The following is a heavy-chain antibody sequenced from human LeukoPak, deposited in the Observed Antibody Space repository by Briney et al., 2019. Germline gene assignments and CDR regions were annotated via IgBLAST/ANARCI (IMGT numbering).Heavy chain of an antibody. D-gene: IGHD3-9*01. V-gene: IGHV1-46*01. CDR1: GYTFTSYY. Sequence: ASVKVSCKACGYTFTSYYMHWVRQAPGQGLEWMGIINPSGGSTSYAQKFQGRVTMTRDTSTSTVYMELSSLRSEDTAVYYCARVSRRRYFDWLPPDYFDYWGQGTLVTVSS. CDR2: INPSGGST. J-gene: IGHJ4*02. CDR3: ARVSRRRYFDWLPPDYFDY.